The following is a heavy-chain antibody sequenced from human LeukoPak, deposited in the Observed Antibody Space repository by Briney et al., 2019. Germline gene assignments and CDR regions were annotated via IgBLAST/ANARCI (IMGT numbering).Heavy chain of an antibody. J-gene: IGHJ3*02. V-gene: IGHV1-69*01. Sequence: SVKVSCKASGGTFSSYAISWVRQAPGQGLEWMGGIIPIFGTANYAQKFQGRVTITADESTSTAYMELSSLRSEGTAVYYCARIHPGGRFGAFDIWGQGTMVTVSS. CDR2: IIPIFGTA. CDR3: ARIHPGGRFGAFDI. D-gene: IGHD3-16*01. CDR1: GGTFSSYA.